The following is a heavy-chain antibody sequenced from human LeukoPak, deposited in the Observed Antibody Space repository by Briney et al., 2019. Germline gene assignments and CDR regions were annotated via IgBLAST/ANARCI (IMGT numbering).Heavy chain of an antibody. V-gene: IGHV4-39*07. D-gene: IGHD2-2*01. Sequence: SETLSLTCTVSGGSISSSSYYWGWIRQPPGKGLEWIGSIYYSGSTYYNPSLKSRVTISVDTSKNQFSLKLSSVTAADTAVYYCARVGQVVPAAIENWFDPWGQGTLVIVSS. CDR2: IYYSGST. CDR3: ARVGQVVPAAIENWFDP. J-gene: IGHJ5*02. CDR1: GGSISSSSYY.